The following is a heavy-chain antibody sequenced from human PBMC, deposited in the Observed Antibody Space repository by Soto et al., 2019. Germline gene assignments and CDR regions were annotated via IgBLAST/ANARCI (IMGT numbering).Heavy chain of an antibody. CDR1: GFNFRSYG. D-gene: IGHD6-13*01. Sequence: VGSLRLSCAASGFNFRSYGLSWVRQAPGKGLEWVSDISGSGSVTNYADSVKGRFTISRDNSNNTLTLQMDSLRAEDTAVYYCAKGGVAAARGYFDHWGQGTRVTVS. V-gene: IGHV3-23*01. J-gene: IGHJ4*02. CDR3: AKGGVAAARGYFDH. CDR2: ISGSGSVT.